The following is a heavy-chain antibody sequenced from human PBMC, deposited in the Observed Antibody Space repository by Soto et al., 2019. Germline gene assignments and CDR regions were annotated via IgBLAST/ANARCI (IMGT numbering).Heavy chain of an antibody. D-gene: IGHD2-21*02. CDR3: ARESGDWPLNWFDP. V-gene: IGHV3-74*01. CDR2: ITSDGKSK. J-gene: IGHJ5*02. Sequence: SLRLSCAASGFTFSNHWMHWVRQRPAEGLVWVSRITSDGKSKAYAESVKGRFAISRDNAKNTLYLQMNGLTAEDTAVYYCARESGDWPLNWFDPWGQGTLVTVSS. CDR1: GFTFSNHW.